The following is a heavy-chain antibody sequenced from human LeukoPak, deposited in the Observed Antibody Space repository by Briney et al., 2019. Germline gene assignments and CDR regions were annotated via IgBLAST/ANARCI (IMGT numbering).Heavy chain of an antibody. CDR3: ARDHGYGDPFDY. V-gene: IGHV4-61*02. J-gene: IGHJ4*02. Sequence: SETLSLTCTVSGGSISSGSYYWSWIRQPAGKGLEWIGRIYTSGSTNYNPSLKSRVTISVDTSKNQFSLKLSSVTAADTAVYYCARDHGYGDPFDYWGQGTLVTVSS. CDR2: IYTSGST. D-gene: IGHD5-18*01. CDR1: GGSISSGSYY.